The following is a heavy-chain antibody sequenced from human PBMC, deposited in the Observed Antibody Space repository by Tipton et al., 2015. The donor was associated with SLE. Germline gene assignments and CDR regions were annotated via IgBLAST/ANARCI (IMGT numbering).Heavy chain of an antibody. J-gene: IGHJ4*02. CDR1: GFTFSDYY. CDR2: ISSSSSYT. Sequence: GSLRLSCAASGFTFSDYYMSWIRQAPGKGLEWVSYISSSSSYTNYADSVKGRFTISRDNAKNSLYLQMNSLRVEDTAVYFCAKGSRSSSSFDYWGRGTLVTVSS. V-gene: IGHV3-11*05. D-gene: IGHD6-13*01. CDR3: AKGSRSSSSFDY.